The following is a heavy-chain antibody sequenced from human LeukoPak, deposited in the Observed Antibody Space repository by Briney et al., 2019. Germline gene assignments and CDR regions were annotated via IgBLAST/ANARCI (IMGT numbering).Heavy chain of an antibody. J-gene: IGHJ1*01. CDR3: AGLDSSGYYYVSEYFQH. Sequence: GGSLRLSCVASGFTFSSNSMNWVRQAPGKGLEWVSYISSSSSPIYYADSVKGRFTISRDDAKNSLYLQMNSLRAEDTAVYYCAGLDSSGYYYVSEYFQHWGQGTLVTVSS. V-gene: IGHV3-48*04. CDR1: GFTFSSNS. CDR2: ISSSSSPI. D-gene: IGHD3-22*01.